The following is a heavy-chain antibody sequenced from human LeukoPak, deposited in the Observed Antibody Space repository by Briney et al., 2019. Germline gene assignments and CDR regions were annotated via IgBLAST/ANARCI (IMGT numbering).Heavy chain of an antibody. CDR3: ARGEGYSSSWYKEYYLDY. CDR2: IIPIFGTA. Sequence: GASVKVSCKASGGTFSSYAISWVRQAPGQGLEWMGGIIPIFGTANYAQKFQGRVAITTDESTSTAYMELSSLRSEDTAVYYCARGEGYSSSWYKEYYLDYWGQGTLVTVSS. CDR1: GGTFSSYA. V-gene: IGHV1-69*05. J-gene: IGHJ4*02. D-gene: IGHD6-13*01.